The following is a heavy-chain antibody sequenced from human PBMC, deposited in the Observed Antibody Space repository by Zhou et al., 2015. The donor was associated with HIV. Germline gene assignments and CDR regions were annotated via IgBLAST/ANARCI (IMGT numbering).Heavy chain of an antibody. D-gene: IGHD4/OR15-4a*01. J-gene: IGHJ4*02. V-gene: IGHV1-18*01. CDR1: GYTFVNSG. CDR3: AXDSTSMLTLLVDY. Sequence: QVQLVQSGAEVKKPGASVRVSCKASGYTFVNSGIIWVRQAPGQGLEWMGWISVKNGRTNYAQNLQGRFTMTTDTSTSTAYMEMRSLTSDDTAVYYCAXDSTSMLTLLVDYWAREPWSSSPQ. CDR2: ISVKNGRT.